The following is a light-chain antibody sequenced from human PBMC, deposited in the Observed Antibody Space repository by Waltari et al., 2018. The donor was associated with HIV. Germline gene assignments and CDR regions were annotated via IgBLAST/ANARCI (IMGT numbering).Light chain of an antibody. Sequence: QSALTQSASVSGSPGPSITISCTGTGSDIGGYNYVSWYQQQPGKAPKLLIYDVTDRPSGISDRFSGSKSGNTASLTISGLQAEDEADYYCSSYTISSTVVFGGGTKLTVL. CDR1: GSDIGGYNY. CDR3: SSYTISSTVV. J-gene: IGLJ2*01. V-gene: IGLV2-14*03. CDR2: DVT.